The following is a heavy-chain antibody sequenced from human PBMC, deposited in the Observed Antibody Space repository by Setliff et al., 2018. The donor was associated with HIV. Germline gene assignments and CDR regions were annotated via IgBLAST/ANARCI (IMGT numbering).Heavy chain of an antibody. CDR3: ARGRGIAVAGAGFDY. CDR1: GGSISSGSYY. D-gene: IGHD6-19*01. CDR2: IYTSGST. J-gene: IGHJ4*02. V-gene: IGHV4-61*02. Sequence: SETLSLTCTVSGGSISSGSYYWSWIRQPAGKGLEWIGRIYTSGSTNYNPSLKSRVTISVDTSKNQFSLKLRSVTAADTAVYYCARGRGIAVAGAGFDYWGQGTLVTVSS.